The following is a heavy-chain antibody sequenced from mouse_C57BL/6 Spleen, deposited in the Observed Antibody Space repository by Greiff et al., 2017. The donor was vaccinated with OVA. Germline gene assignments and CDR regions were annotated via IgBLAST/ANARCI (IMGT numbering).Heavy chain of an antibody. CDR1: GFTFSSYA. CDR3: ATNYYGSSFDY. Sequence: EVQLVESGGGLVKPGGSLKLSCAASGFTFSSYAMPWVRQTPEKRLEWVATISDGGSYNYYPDNVKGRFTISRDNAKNNLYLQMSHLKAEETAMYYCATNYYGSSFDYWGQGTTLTVSS. V-gene: IGHV5-4*01. D-gene: IGHD1-1*01. J-gene: IGHJ2*01. CDR2: ISDGGSYN.